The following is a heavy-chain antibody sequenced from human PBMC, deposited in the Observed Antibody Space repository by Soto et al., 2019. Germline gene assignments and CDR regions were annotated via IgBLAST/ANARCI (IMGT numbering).Heavy chain of an antibody. D-gene: IGHD5-12*01. CDR1: VASAAGGSYY. CDR3: ARDTYSGYDFGL. CDR2: IPSRGRP. V-gene: IGHV4-30-4*01. J-gene: IGHJ5*02. Sequence: SETLFLTCSVSVASAAGGSYYWSWLRQPPGKGLEWIGYIPSRGRPFYNPSLTSRGTISADTSKSQLSLQLTSVTAADTAVYYCARDTYSGYDFGLWCQGTLVTVSS.